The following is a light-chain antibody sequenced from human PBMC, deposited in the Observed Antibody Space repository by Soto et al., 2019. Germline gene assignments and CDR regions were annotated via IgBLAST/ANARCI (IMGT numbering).Light chain of an antibody. Sequence: SVLTQPASVSGSPGQSITISCTGTSSDVGGYHYVSWYQQHPGKAPKLMIYEVTYRPSGVSHRFSGSKSGNTASLTISVLQAEDEADYYCSSYTTISTLVFGGGTKLTVL. J-gene: IGLJ3*02. CDR1: SSDVGGYHY. V-gene: IGLV2-14*01. CDR2: EVT. CDR3: SSYTTISTLV.